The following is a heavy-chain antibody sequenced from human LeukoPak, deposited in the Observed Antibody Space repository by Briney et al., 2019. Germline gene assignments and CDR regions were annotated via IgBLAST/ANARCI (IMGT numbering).Heavy chain of an antibody. D-gene: IGHD6-19*01. CDR2: MNPNRGNT. V-gene: IGHV1-8*01. CDR1: GYTFTSYD. J-gene: IGHJ4*02. Sequence: ASVKVSCKASGYTFTSYDINWVRQATGQGLEWMGWMNPNRGNTGYAQKFQGRVTMTRNTSISTAYMELSSLRSEDTAVYYCARVLRATVAGLGYWGQGTLVTVSS. CDR3: ARVLRATVAGLGY.